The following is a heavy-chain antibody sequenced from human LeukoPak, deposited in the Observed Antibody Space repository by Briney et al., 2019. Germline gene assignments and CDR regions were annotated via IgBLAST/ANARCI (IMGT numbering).Heavy chain of an antibody. J-gene: IGHJ4*02. CDR2: IWHSGGN. V-gene: IGHV4-38-2*02. Sequence: SETLSLNCAVSGYAISSGYYWGWIRKTPGKGLEWIGNIWHSGGNYYNPSLKSRVTISLDTSKNQFSLRLTSVTAADTAVYYCARDPSSTGYYWGQGILVIVSS. CDR3: ARDPSSTGYY. CDR1: GYAISSGYY. D-gene: IGHD4-17*01.